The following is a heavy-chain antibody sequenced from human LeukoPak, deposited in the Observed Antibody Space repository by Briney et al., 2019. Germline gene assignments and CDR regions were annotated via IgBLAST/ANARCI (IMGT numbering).Heavy chain of an antibody. V-gene: IGHV7-4-1*02. D-gene: IGHD2-8*02. Sequence: ASVKVSCKASGYTFTRYDMNWVRQAPGQGLEWMGWISTNAGSPTYAQGFTGRFVFTLDTSVSTAYLQISSLKAEDTAVYYCARDLGVLNFDYWGQGTLVTVSS. CDR3: ARDLGVLNFDY. J-gene: IGHJ4*02. CDR2: ISTNAGSP. CDR1: GYTFTRYD.